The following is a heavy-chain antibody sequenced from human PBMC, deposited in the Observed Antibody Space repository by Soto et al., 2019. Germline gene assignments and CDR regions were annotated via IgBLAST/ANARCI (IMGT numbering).Heavy chain of an antibody. CDR1: GYTFTSYY. V-gene: IGHV1-46*01. CDR2: INPSGGST. J-gene: IGHJ4*02. D-gene: IGHD2-21*02. CDR3: ARFNCGRDCYSCPFDY. Sequence: QVQLVQYGAEVKKPGASVKVSCKASGYTFTSYYMHWVRQAPGQGLEWMGIINPSGGSTSYAQKFQGRVTMTRDTSTSTVYMELSSLRSEDTAGYYCARFNCGRDCYSCPFDYWGQGTRLTVSS.